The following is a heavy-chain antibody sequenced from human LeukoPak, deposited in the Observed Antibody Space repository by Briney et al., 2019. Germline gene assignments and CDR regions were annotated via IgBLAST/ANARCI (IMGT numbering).Heavy chain of an antibody. V-gene: IGHV1-69*13. Sequence: GASVKVSCKVSGYTLTELSMHWVRQAPGQGLEWMGGIIPIFGTANYAQKFQGRVTITADESTSTAYMELSSLRSEDTAVYYCARDPADYGGNSWVDWFDPWGQGTLVTVSS. CDR3: ARDPADYGGNSWVDWFDP. CDR2: IIPIFGTA. J-gene: IGHJ5*02. CDR1: GYTLTELS. D-gene: IGHD4-23*01.